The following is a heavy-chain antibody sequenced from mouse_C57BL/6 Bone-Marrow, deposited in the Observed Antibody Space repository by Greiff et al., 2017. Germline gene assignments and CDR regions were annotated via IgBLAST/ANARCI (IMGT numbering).Heavy chain of an antibody. D-gene: IGHD4-1*01. CDR2: IYPGDGDT. CDR3: ARNWGDWYFDV. V-gene: IGHV1-80*01. Sequence: VKLQQSGAELVKPGASVKISCKASGYAFSSYWMNWVKQRPGKGLEWIGQIYPGDGDTNYNGKFKGKATLTADKSSSTAYRQLSSLTSEDSAVYFCARNWGDWYFDVWGTGTTGTVAS. J-gene: IGHJ1*03. CDR1: GYAFSSYW.